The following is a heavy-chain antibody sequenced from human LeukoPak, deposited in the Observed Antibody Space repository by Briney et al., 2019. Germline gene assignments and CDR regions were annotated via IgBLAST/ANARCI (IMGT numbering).Heavy chain of an antibody. D-gene: IGHD1-26*01. CDR1: GGSMSSSNW. V-gene: IGHV4-4*02. CDR3: AREGARWEPSFSAFDI. CDR2: IYYSGST. Sequence: SETLSLTCDVSGGSMSSSNWWSWVRQPPGKGLEWIGYIYYSGSTSYNPSLKSRVTISVDTSKNQFSLKLSSVTAADTAVYYCAREGARWEPSFSAFDIWGQGTMVTVSS. J-gene: IGHJ3*02.